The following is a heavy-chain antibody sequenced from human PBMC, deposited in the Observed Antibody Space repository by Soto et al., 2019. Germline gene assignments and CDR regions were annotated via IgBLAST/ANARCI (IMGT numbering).Heavy chain of an antibody. CDR2: IDRNGDFV. V-gene: IGHV3-11*01. Sequence: QVQLVESGGDLVQPGGSLRLSCAASGFSFSVYYMEWVRQAPGCGLEWISPIDRNGDFVYYAGSVKGRFTISRNYATSSLYLQMHSLRDEDTPVYDCVREIAVTLDLPHNTFKLWGQGTMVTVAS. J-gene: IGHJ3*01. D-gene: IGHD1-1*01. CDR1: GFSFSVYY. CDR3: VREIAVTLDLPHNTFKL.